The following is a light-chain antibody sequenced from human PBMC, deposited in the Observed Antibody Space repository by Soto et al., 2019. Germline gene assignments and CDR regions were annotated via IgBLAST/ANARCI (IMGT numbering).Light chain of an antibody. J-gene: IGLJ1*01. Sequence: QSVLTQPPSASGTPGQMVTISCSGSSSNIGSNTVNWYQQLPGTAPKLLIYSNNQRPSGVPDRFSGSKSGTSASPAISGLQSEDEADYYCAAWDDSLNGRVFGTGTKVTVL. CDR2: SNN. CDR3: AAWDDSLNGRV. V-gene: IGLV1-44*01. CDR1: SSNIGSNT.